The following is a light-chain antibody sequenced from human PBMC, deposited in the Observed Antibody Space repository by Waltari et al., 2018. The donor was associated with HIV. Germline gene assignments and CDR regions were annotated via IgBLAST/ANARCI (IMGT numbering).Light chain of an antibody. CDR3: QSYDSSVNGLVI. V-gene: IGLV1-40*01. Sequence: QSVLTQPPSVSGAPGQRVNISCTGSNSNIGARYDVHWYQQLPGASPKLIIYGNKNRPSGVPDRFSGSKSGTSASLAITGLQADDEADYYCQSYDSSVNGLVIFGGGTKLTVL. J-gene: IGLJ2*01. CDR1: NSNIGARYD. CDR2: GNK.